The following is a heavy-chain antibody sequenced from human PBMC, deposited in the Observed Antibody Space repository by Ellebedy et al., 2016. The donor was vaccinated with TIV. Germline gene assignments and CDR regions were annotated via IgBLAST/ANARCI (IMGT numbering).Heavy chain of an antibody. CDR3: ARDRHPQWLLDY. CDR1: GFLLNTRGMC. V-gene: IGHV2-70*11. Sequence: SGPTLVKPTQTLTLTCTFSGFLLNTRGMCVSWIRQPPGKALEWLARIAWDGDKYYSTSLKTRLTISKDTSKYQVVLTMTNMDPVDTATYYCARDRHPQWLLDYWGQGTLVTVSS. J-gene: IGHJ4*02. CDR2: IAWDGDK. D-gene: IGHD6-19*01.